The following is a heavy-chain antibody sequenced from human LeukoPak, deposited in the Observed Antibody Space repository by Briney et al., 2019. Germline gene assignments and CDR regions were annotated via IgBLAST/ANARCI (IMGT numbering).Heavy chain of an antibody. D-gene: IGHD3-16*02. CDR2: ISYDGSNK. Sequence: GGSLRLSCAASGFTFSSYAMHWVRQAPGKGLEWVAVISYDGSNKYYADSVKGRFTISRDNSKNTLYLQMNSLRAEDTAVYYCARDGLGELSSVPDYWGQGTLVTVSS. J-gene: IGHJ4*02. V-gene: IGHV3-30-3*01. CDR3: ARDGLGELSSVPDY. CDR1: GFTFSSYA.